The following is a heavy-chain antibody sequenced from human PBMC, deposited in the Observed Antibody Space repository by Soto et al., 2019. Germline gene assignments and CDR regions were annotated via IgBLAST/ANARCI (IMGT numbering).Heavy chain of an antibody. V-gene: IGHV3-30*03. CDR3: VSDRGYGHASVPYS. J-gene: IGHJ4*02. D-gene: IGHD5-18*01. CDR2: ISYDGSLQ. CDR1: GFAFSSYG. Sequence: QAQLVESGGGVVQPGRSLGLSCAASGFAFSSYGMHWVRQAPGTGLEWVAVISYDGSLQHYADSVKGRFTISRDNSKNMVLLQMSSLRAEYTAVYYCVSDRGYGHASVPYSWGQGTLVSVSS.